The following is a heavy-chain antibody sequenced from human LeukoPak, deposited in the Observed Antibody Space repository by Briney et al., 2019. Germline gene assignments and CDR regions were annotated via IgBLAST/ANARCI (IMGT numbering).Heavy chain of an antibody. V-gene: IGHV4-34*01. J-gene: IGHJ3*02. Sequence: SETLSLTCAVYGGSFSGYYWSWIRQPPGKGLEWIGEINHSGSTNYNPSLKSRVTISVDTSKNQFSLKLSSVTAADTAVYYCARVKLYTQAFDIWGQGTMVTVSS. CDR1: GGSFSGYY. D-gene: IGHD2-2*02. CDR2: INHSGST. CDR3: ARVKLYTQAFDI.